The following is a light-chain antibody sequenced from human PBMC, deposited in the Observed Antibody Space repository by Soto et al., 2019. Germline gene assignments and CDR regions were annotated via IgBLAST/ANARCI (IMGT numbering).Light chain of an antibody. V-gene: IGKV3-15*01. J-gene: IGKJ4*02. CDR2: GAS. CDR3: QHNNFQITP. Sequence: IVMTQSPAALSVSKGERATLSCRASQSVSSNLAWYQQKPGQAPRLLIYGASTRATGIPARFSGSGSGTEFTLTISIQQEDVVVLYCCQHNNFQITPFGGVAKVAIK. CDR1: QSVSSN.